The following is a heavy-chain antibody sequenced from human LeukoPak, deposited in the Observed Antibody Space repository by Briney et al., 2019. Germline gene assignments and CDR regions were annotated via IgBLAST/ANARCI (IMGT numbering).Heavy chain of an antibody. CDR1: GGSISSYY. CDR3: ARDDPDCSSTSCYDY. CDR2: IYTSGST. D-gene: IGHD2-2*01. Sequence: SETLSLTCTVSGGSISSYYWSWIRQPAGKGLEWIGRIYTSGSTNYNPSLKSRVTMSVDTSKNQFSLKLSSVTAADTAVYYCARDDPDCSSTSCYDYWGQGTLVTVSS. V-gene: IGHV4-4*07. J-gene: IGHJ4*02.